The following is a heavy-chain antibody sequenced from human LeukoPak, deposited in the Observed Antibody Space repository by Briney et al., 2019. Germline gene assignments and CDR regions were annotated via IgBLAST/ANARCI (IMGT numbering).Heavy chain of an antibody. J-gene: IGHJ3*02. CDR2: ISSSGTT. V-gene: IGHV3-48*03. CDR1: GFNFHSHE. Sequence: GGSLRLSCAASGFNFHSHEMSWVRQAPGKGLECVSYISSSGTTYYADSVKGRFTISRDNAKNSLYLQMNSLRAEDTAVDYCARGGYCSTTICYAMNAFDIWGQGTMVTVSS. CDR3: ARGGYCSTTICYAMNAFDI. D-gene: IGHD2-2*03.